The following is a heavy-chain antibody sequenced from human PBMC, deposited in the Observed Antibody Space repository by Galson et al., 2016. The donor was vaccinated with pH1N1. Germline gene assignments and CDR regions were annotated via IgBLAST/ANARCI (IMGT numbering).Heavy chain of an antibody. D-gene: IGHD5-12*01. CDR2: VSGSGGYT. CDR3: AKANFGGYDLDAFDI. Sequence: SLRLSCAASGFGFSSYAMRWVRQAPGKGLEWVSSVSGSGGYTYDADSVKGRFTISRDNSNSTLYLQMNSLRVEDTALYYCAKANFGGYDLDAFDIWGQGTMVTVSS. V-gene: IGHV3-23*01. J-gene: IGHJ3*02. CDR1: GFGFSSYA.